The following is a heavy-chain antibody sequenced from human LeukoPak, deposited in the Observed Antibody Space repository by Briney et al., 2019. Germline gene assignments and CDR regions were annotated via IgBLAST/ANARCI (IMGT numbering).Heavy chain of an antibody. J-gene: IGHJ4*02. CDR3: VRDQTWSFDC. V-gene: IGHV3-48*01. CDR1: GFTLSTDP. CDR2: IRSSGTEM. D-gene: IGHD2-8*02. Sequence: GGSLRLSCAASGFTLSTDPMNWVRQAPGKGLEWLSNIRSSGTEMYYAESVKGRFTISRDNAKNSLFLQMNSLRVEDTAVYYCVRDQTWSFDCWGQGTLVTVSS.